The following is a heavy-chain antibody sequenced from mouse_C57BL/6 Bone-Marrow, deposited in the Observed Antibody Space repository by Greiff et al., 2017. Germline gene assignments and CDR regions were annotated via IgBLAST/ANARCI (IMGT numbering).Heavy chain of an antibody. J-gene: IGHJ2*01. V-gene: IGHV1-15*01. Sequence: VKLMESGAELVRPGASVTLSCKASGYTFTDYEMHWVKQTPVHGLEWIGAIDPETGGTAYNQKFKGKAILTADKSSSTAYMELRSLTSEDSAVYYCTKLGRTGGYWGQGTTLTVSS. CDR3: TKLGRTGGY. CDR2: IDPETGGT. D-gene: IGHD4-1*01. CDR1: GYTFTDYE.